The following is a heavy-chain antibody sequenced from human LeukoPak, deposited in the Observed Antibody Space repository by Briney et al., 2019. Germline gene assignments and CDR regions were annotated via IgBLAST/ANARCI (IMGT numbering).Heavy chain of an antibody. V-gene: IGHV4-61*01. D-gene: IGHD5-24*01. Sequence: PSETLSLTCTVSGGSVSSSSYYWSWIRQPPGKALEWIGYIYYTGSTNYNPSLKSRVTISVATSKNQFSLKLSSVTAADTAVYYCARSRDGYNLDYWGQGTLVTVSS. J-gene: IGHJ4*02. CDR2: IYYTGST. CDR1: GGSVSSSSYY. CDR3: ARSRDGYNLDY.